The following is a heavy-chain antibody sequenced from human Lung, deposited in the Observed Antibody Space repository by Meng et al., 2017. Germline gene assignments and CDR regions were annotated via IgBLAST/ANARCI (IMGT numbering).Heavy chain of an antibody. CDR3: ARYVPNGSFWYFDF. V-gene: IGHV1-18*01. CDR2: ISVKNGEA. J-gene: IGHJ2*01. Sequence: QVQLGQSGADAKKPGASMKVSGKASGYIFTNYDISWVRQAPGQGLEWMGWISVKNGEAKYPQNFQGRVTMTTDTTTSTAYMELRSLTSDDTAVYYCARYVPNGSFWYFDFWGRGTLVTVSS. D-gene: IGHD6-13*01. CDR1: GYIFTNYD.